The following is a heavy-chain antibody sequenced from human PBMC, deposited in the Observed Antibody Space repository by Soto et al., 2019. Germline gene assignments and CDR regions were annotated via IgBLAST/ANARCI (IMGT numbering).Heavy chain of an antibody. CDR3: ARGGSSAPPSIAAAGRIDY. J-gene: IGHJ4*02. Sequence: QVQLVQSGAEVKKPGASVKVSCKASGYTFTGYYMHWVRQAPGQGLEWMGWINPNSGGTNYAQKLQGWVTMTRDTSIRTPYMELSRLRSDDTAVYYCARGGSSAPPSIAAAGRIDYWGQGTLVTVSS. D-gene: IGHD6-13*01. V-gene: IGHV1-2*04. CDR2: INPNSGGT. CDR1: GYTFTGYY.